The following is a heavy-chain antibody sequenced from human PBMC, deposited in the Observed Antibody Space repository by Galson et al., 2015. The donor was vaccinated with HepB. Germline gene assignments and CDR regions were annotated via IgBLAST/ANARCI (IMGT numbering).Heavy chain of an antibody. CDR3: ARADPISILGFCTGDNCSPDN. Sequence: SLRLSCAASGFTFSSYAMHWVRQAPGKGLEWVALIWFDGTYKYYADSVKGRFTISRDNSKKTLYLQMNSLRAEDTAVFFCARADPISILGFCTGDNCSPDNWGQGTLFTVSS. CDR2: IWFDGTYK. CDR1: GFTFSSYA. V-gene: IGHV3-33*08. J-gene: IGHJ4*02. D-gene: IGHD2-8*02.